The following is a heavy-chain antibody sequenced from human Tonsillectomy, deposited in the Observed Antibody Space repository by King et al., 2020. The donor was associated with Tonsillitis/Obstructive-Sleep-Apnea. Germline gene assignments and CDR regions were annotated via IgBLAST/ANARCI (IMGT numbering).Heavy chain of an antibody. V-gene: IGHV3-20*04. Sequence: VQLVESGGGVVRPGGSLRLSCAASGFTFGDYGMSWVRQAPGKGLEWVSGINWNGGSTGYADSVKGRFTISRDNAKNSLYLQMSSLRAEDTALYYCARRYCCSISCATAYYYMDVWGKGTTVTVSS. CDR2: INWNGGST. CDR3: ARRYCCSISCATAYYYMDV. D-gene: IGHD2-2*01. J-gene: IGHJ6*03. CDR1: GFTFGDYG.